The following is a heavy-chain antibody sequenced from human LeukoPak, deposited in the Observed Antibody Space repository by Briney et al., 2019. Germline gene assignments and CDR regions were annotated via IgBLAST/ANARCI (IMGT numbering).Heavy chain of an antibody. J-gene: IGHJ5*02. Sequence: GGSLRLSCAASGFTFSSYGMHWVRQAPGKGLEWEAVIWYDGSNKYYADSVKGRFTISRDNSKNTLYLQMNSLRAEDTAVYYCAKNPRSYDSSGYYYPDPWGQGTLVTVSS. CDR1: GFTFSSYG. V-gene: IGHV3-33*06. CDR2: IWYDGSNK. CDR3: AKNPRSYDSSGYYYPDP. D-gene: IGHD3-22*01.